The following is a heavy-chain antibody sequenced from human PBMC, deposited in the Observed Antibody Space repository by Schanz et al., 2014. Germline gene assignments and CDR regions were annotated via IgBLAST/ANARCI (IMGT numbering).Heavy chain of an antibody. J-gene: IGHJ4*02. CDR1: GFTFSSYG. Sequence: QVQLVESGGGVVQPGRSLRLSCAASGFTFSSYGMHWVRQAPGKGLEWVAVISYDGRHKNYADSVKGRFTISRDNSKNTLYLQLNSLRAEDTAVYYCAREVGGSFGQHYWGQGALVTVSS. V-gene: IGHV3-30*03. CDR3: AREVGGSFGQHY. D-gene: IGHD1-26*01. CDR2: ISYDGRHK.